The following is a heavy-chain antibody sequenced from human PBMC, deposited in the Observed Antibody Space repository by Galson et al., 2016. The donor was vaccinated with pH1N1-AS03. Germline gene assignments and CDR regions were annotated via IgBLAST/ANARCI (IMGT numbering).Heavy chain of an antibody. CDR3: ARDGIDMTGTGGAEFDY. CDR1: GYTFNTYG. Sequence: SVKVSCKASGYTFNTYGIAWVRQAPGQGLEWVAWISGYNGNTDYAQKVQGRVTVTTDISTSTAFMELRSLTPDDTAVYYCARDGIDMTGTGGAEFDYWGQGTLVTVSS. CDR2: ISGYNGNT. V-gene: IGHV1-18*01. D-gene: IGHD3-9*01. J-gene: IGHJ4*02.